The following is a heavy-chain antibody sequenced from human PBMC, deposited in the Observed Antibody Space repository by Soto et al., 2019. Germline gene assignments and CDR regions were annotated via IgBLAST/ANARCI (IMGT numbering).Heavy chain of an antibody. CDR2: IIPILGIA. Sequence: QGQLVQSGAEVKKPGSSVKVSCKASGGTFSSYTISWVRQAPGQGLEWMGRIIPILGIANYAQKFQGRVKMPADKSTSTAYMELSRLSSEATSVDYGAIFGSDWRAAFDIWVQGTMVTVSS. V-gene: IGHV1-69*02. CDR1: GGTFSSYT. CDR3: AIFGSDWRAAFDI. J-gene: IGHJ3*02. D-gene: IGHD3-10*02.